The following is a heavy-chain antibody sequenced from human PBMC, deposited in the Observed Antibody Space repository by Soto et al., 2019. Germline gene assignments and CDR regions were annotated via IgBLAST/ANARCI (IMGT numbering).Heavy chain of an antibody. CDR2: ISGPGATI. V-gene: IGHV3-23*01. D-gene: IGHD3-10*01. CDR3: AKMLTMVRGVTGLRDFDF. CDR1: GFTFSSYA. Sequence: EVQLLEAGGNLIQPGGSLRLSCAASGFTFSSYAMSWVRQAPGQGLEWLSAISGPGATIYYADSVKGRFTISRDNSKNTLYLQMNSLTAEDTAVYYCAKMLTMVRGVTGLRDFDFWGLGTLVTVSS. J-gene: IGHJ4*02.